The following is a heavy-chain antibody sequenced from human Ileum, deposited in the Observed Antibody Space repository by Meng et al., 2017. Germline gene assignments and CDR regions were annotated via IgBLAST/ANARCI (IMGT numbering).Heavy chain of an antibody. J-gene: IGHJ4*02. V-gene: IGHV7-4-1*02. CDR1: GYPFTKNG. CDR3: AREPQRFDY. CDR2: INTDTGNP. Sequence: VLQLPSGSELNNPGASVKISCQATGYPFTKNGMNWVRHAPGQGLEWIGWINTDTGNPTYAQGFTGRFVFSLDTSVSTAYLQISSLKTEDTAVYYCAREPQRFDYWGQGTLVTVSS.